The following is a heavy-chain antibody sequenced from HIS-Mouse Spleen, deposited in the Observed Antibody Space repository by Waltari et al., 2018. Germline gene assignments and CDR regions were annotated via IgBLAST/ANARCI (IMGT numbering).Heavy chain of an antibody. Sequence: EVQLVESGGGLVQPGGSLRLSCAASGFTVSSNYMSWVRQAPGKGLEWVSVIYSGGSTDYADSVKVRFTISRDNSKNTLYLQLNSLRAEDTAVYYCARSNWYFDYWGQGTLVTVSS. V-gene: IGHV3-66*01. J-gene: IGHJ4*02. CDR1: GFTVSSNY. CDR3: ARSNWYFDY. D-gene: IGHD7-27*01. CDR2: IYSGGST.